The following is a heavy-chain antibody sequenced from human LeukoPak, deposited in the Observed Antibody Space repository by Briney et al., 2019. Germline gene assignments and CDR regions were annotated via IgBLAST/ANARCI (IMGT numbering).Heavy chain of an antibody. CDR3: ARADNYGGKGDY. D-gene: IGHD4-23*01. Sequence: GRSLRLSCAASGFTFSSYAMHWVRQAPGKGLEWVAVISYDGSNKYYADSVKGRFTISRDNSKNTLYLQMNSLRAEDTAVYYCARADNYGGKGDYWGQGTLVTVSS. CDR1: GFTFSSYA. CDR2: ISYDGSNK. J-gene: IGHJ4*02. V-gene: IGHV3-30-3*01.